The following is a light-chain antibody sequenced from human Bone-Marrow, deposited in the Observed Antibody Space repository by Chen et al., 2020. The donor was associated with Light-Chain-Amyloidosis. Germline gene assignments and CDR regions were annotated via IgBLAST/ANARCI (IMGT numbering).Light chain of an antibody. CDR2: RDT. V-gene: IGLV3-25*02. Sequence: SYELTQPPSVSVSPGQTARITCSGDDLPTKYAYWYQQKPGQAPVLVIHRDTERTSGICERFAGSSSGTTATLTMSGGQAEEEAEYHCQSADSSGTYEVIFGGGTKLTVL. CDR1: DLPTKY. CDR3: QSADSSGTYEVI. J-gene: IGLJ2*01.